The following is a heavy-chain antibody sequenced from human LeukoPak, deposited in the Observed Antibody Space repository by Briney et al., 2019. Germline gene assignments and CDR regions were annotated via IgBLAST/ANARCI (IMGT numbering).Heavy chain of an antibody. J-gene: IGHJ5*02. CDR3: ARATYYYDSSGYYPWFDP. Sequence: SVKVSCKASGGTFSSYAISWVRQAPGQGLEWMGGIIPIFGTANYAQKFQGRVTITADESTSTAYMELSSLRSEDTAVYYCARATYYYDSSGYYPWFDPWGQGTLVTVSS. CDR2: IIPIFGTA. D-gene: IGHD3-22*01. CDR1: GGTFSSYA. V-gene: IGHV1-69*13.